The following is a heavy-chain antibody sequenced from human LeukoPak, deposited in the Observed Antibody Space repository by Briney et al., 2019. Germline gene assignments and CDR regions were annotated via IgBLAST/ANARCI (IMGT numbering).Heavy chain of an antibody. CDR3: AKDGSGFYYGYFDY. V-gene: IGHV3-23*01. D-gene: IGHD3-10*01. CDR1: GFTFNNYA. Sequence: GGSLRLSCAASGFTFNNYALSWVRQPPGKGLEWVARISGSGGSTNCTDSVKGRFTTSRDNSQNTLYLQMNSLRGENTAVYYCAKDGSGFYYGYFDYWGQGTLVTVSS. CDR2: ISGSGGST. J-gene: IGHJ4*02.